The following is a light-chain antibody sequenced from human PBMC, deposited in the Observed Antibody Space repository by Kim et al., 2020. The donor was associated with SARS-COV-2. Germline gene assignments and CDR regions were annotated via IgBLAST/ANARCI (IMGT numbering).Light chain of an antibody. Sequence: QSITISCTGTSSDVGGYNYVSWYQQHPGKAPKLMISDVNKRPSGVSNRFSGSKSGNTASLTISGLQAEDEADYYCSSYTSSSTFVVFGGGTQLTVL. CDR3: SSYTSSSTFVV. CDR2: DVN. CDR1: SSDVGGYNY. J-gene: IGLJ2*01. V-gene: IGLV2-14*04.